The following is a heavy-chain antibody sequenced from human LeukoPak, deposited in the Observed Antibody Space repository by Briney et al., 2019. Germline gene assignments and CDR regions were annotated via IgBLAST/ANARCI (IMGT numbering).Heavy chain of an antibody. Sequence: ASVKVSCKASGYTFTSYGISWVRQAPGQGLERMGWISAYNGNTNYAQKLQGRVTMTTDTSTSTAYMELRSLRSDDTAVYYCARDLYLWGRDYYYYYMDVWGKGTTVTVSS. CDR1: GYTFTSYG. CDR3: ARDLYLWGRDYYYYYMDV. V-gene: IGHV1-18*01. D-gene: IGHD7-27*01. CDR2: ISAYNGNT. J-gene: IGHJ6*03.